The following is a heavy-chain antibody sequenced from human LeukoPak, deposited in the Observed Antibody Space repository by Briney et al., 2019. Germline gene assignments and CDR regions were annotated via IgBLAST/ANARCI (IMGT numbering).Heavy chain of an antibody. CDR3: ARTSSSYDSSGYYLNPFDY. V-gene: IGHV4-34*01. CDR2: INHSGST. Sequence: SGTLSLTCAVSGGSFSGYYWSWIRQPPGKGLEWIGEINHSGSTNYNPSLKSRVTISVDTSKNQFSLKLSSVTAADTAVYYCARTSSSYDSSGYYLNPFDYWGQGTLVTVSS. D-gene: IGHD3-22*01. CDR1: GGSFSGYY. J-gene: IGHJ4*02.